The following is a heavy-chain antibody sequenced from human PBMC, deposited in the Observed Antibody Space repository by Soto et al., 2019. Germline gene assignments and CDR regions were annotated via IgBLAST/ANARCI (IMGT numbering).Heavy chain of an antibody. CDR2: IRRSLGTT. Sequence: DVQLLESGGGLVQPGGCLTLSCAASGFTFNIYAMTWVRQAPGKGLEWVSGIRRSLGTTYYADSVKGRFTFSRDNSQNMLYLQINSLSVEDTAVYYCARATWPAVPASIRWNFELWGRGALVTVSP. CDR1: GFTFNIYA. J-gene: IGHJ2*01. V-gene: IGHV3-23*01. CDR3: ARATWPAVPASIRWNFEL. D-gene: IGHD2-2*02.